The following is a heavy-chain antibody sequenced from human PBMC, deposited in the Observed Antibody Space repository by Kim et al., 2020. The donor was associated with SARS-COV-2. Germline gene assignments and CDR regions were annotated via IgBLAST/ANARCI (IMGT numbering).Heavy chain of an antibody. J-gene: IGHJ6*02. CDR3: ARLAQYCYYGMDV. V-gene: IGHV4-39*01. Sequence: EPTLTGRVTVSIDTPKIQFSLKRSSVTAADTAVYYCARLAQYCYYGMDVWGQGTTVTVSS.